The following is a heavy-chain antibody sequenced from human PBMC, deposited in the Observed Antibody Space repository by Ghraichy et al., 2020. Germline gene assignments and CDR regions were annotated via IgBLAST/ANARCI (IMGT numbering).Heavy chain of an antibody. CDR1: GFTFSSYG. V-gene: IGHV3-30*03. D-gene: IGHD6-19*01. CDR3: SRGGYNSGWYPDY. CDR2: ISHDGSKK. Sequence: GESLNISCAASGFTFSSYGMHWVRQAPGKGLEWVTVISHDGSKKYYADSVKGRFTISRDNSKNTLYLQMNSLRAEDTAVYYCSRGGYNSGWYPDYWGQGTLVTVSS. J-gene: IGHJ4*02.